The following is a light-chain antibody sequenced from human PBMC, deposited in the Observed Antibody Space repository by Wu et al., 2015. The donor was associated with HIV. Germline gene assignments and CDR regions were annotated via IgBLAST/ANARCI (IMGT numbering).Light chain of an antibody. CDR2: GAS. J-gene: IGKJ2*01. CDR1: QSVSSNY. V-gene: IGKV3D-20*02. Sequence: EIVLTQSPGTLSLSQGERATLSCRASQSVSSNYLAWYQQKPGQAPRLLISGASSRASGIPDRFSGSGSGTDFTLTISRLEPEDFAVYYCQQRRYWPLYTFGQGTKLEIK. CDR3: QQRRYWPLYT.